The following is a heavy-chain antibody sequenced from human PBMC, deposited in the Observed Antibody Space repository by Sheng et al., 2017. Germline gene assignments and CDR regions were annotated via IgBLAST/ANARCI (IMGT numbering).Heavy chain of an antibody. J-gene: IGHJ4*02. Sequence: QVQLVESGGGVVQPGRSLRLSCAASGFTFSSYAMHWVRQAPGKGLEWVAVISYDGSNKYYADSVKGRFTISRDNSKNTLYLQMNSLRAEDTAVYYCARDREDGYIFDYWGQGTLVTVSS. CDR3: ARDREDGYIFDY. CDR2: ISYDGSNK. V-gene: IGHV3-30*04. CDR1: GFTFSSYA. D-gene: IGHD5-12*01.